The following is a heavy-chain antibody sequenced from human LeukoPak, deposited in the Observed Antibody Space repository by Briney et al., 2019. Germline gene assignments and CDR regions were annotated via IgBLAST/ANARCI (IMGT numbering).Heavy chain of an antibody. D-gene: IGHD3-9*01. J-gene: IGHJ4*02. V-gene: IGHV3-23*01. CDR3: ARANPPRYFDWLSREYYFDY. Sequence: PGGSLRLSCAASGFTFSSYAMSWVRQAPGKGLEWVSAISGSGGSTYYADSVKGRFTISRDSSKNTLYLQMNSLRAEDTAVYYCARANPPRYFDWLSREYYFDYWGQGTLVTVSS. CDR1: GFTFSSYA. CDR2: ISGSGGST.